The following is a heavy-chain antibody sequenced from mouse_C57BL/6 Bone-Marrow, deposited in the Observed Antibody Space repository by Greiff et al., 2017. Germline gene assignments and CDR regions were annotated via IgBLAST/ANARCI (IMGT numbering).Heavy chain of an antibody. CDR3: TRGGLSTGDAMDY. CDR1: GFNIKDDY. J-gene: IGHJ4*01. D-gene: IGHD1-1*01. Sequence: VQLQQSGAELVRPGASVKLSCTASGFNIKDDYMHWVKQRPEQGLEWIGWIDPENGDTEYASQFQGKATITADTSSNTAYLQLSSLTSEDTAVYYCTRGGLSTGDAMDYWGQGTSVTVSS. CDR2: IDPENGDT. V-gene: IGHV14-4*01.